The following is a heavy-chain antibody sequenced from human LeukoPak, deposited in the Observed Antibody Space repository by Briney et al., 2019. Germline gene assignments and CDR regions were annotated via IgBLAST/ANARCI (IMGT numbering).Heavy chain of an antibody. Sequence: SETLSLTCAVYGGSFSGYYWSWIRQPPGKGLEWIGEINHSGSTNYNPSLKSRVTISVDTSKNQFSLKLSSVTAADTAVYFCARGRVSSSSWHSTYYYYFYMDVWGKGTTVTVSS. V-gene: IGHV4-34*01. CDR2: INHSGST. D-gene: IGHD6-13*01. J-gene: IGHJ6*03. CDR3: ARGRVSSSSWHSTYYYYFYMDV. CDR1: GGSFSGYY.